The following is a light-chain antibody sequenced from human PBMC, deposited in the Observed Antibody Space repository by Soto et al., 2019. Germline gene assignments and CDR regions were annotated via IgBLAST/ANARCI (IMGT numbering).Light chain of an antibody. CDR2: YDS. Sequence: SYELTQPPSVSVAPGKTARITCEGNNIGSKSVHWYQQKPGQAPVLVIYYDSDRPSGIPERFSGSNSGNTATLTISRVEAGDEADYYCQVWDSSSDLVFGTGTKLTVL. CDR3: QVWDSSSDLV. J-gene: IGLJ1*01. V-gene: IGLV3-21*04. CDR1: NIGSKS.